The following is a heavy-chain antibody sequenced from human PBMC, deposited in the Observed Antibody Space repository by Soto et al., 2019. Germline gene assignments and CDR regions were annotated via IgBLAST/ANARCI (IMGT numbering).Heavy chain of an antibody. J-gene: IGHJ5*02. V-gene: IGHV1-3*01. CDR1: GYTFTSYA. D-gene: IGHD5-18*01. CDR3: AGGTVGGYSYGRVTNCFDP. CDR2: INAGNGNT. Sequence: QVQLVQSGAEVKKPGASVKVSCKASGYTFTSYAMHWVRQAPGQRREWMGWINAGNGNTKCSQKFQGRVTITRDTSASTAYMELSSLRSEDTAVYYCAGGTVGGYSYGRVTNCFDPWGQGTLVTVSS.